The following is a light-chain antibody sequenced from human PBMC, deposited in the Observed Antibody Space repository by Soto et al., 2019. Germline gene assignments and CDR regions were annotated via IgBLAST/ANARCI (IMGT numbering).Light chain of an antibody. V-gene: IGLV4-69*01. CDR2: LNSDGSH. CDR1: SGHSSYA. CDR3: QTWATGIRV. Sequence: QLVLTQSPSASASLGASVKLTCTLSSGHSSYAIAWHQQQPEKGPRYLMKLNSDGSHFKGDGIPDRFSGSSSGAERYLTISSLQSEDEADYYCQTWATGIRVFGGGTKLTVL. J-gene: IGLJ3*02.